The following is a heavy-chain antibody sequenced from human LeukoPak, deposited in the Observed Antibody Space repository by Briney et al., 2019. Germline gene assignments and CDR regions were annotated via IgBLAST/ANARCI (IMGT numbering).Heavy chain of an antibody. V-gene: IGHV1-2*02. CDR2: INPNSGGT. CDR3: AREWADYDYVWGSYREGCFDY. CDR1: GYTFTGYY. J-gene: IGHJ4*02. D-gene: IGHD3-16*01. Sequence: ASVKVSCKASGYTFTGYYMHWVRQAPGQGLEWMGRINPNSGGTNYAQKFQGRVTMTRDTSISTAYMELSRLRSDDTAVYYCAREWADYDYVWGSYREGCFDYWGQGTLVTVSS.